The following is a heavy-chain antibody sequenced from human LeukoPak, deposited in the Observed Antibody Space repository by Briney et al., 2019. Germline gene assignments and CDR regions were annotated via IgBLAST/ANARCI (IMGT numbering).Heavy chain of an antibody. D-gene: IGHD6-19*01. CDR2: INPSGGSI. V-gene: IGHV1-46*01. Sequence: ASVKVSCKASGYIFTSYYMYWVRQAPGQGLEWMGIINPSGGSIRYAQKFQGRVTMTRDTSTSTVYMELSSLRSEDTAVYYCARGKEGSGWMKIAYYYYMDVWGKGTTVTVSS. J-gene: IGHJ6*03. CDR3: ARGKEGSGWMKIAYYYYMDV. CDR1: GYIFTSYY.